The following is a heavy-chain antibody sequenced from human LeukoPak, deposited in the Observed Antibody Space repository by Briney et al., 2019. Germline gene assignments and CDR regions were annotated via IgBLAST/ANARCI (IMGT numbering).Heavy chain of an antibody. CDR3: ARRYGSGRDY. J-gene: IGHJ4*02. V-gene: IGHV4-34*01. CDR2: INHSGST. Sequence: SETPSLTCAVYGGSFSGYYWSWIRQPPGKGLEWIGEINHSGSTNYNPSLKSRVTISVDTSKNQFSLKLSSVTAADTAVYYCARRYGSGRDYWGQGTLATVSS. CDR1: GGSFSGYY. D-gene: IGHD3-10*01.